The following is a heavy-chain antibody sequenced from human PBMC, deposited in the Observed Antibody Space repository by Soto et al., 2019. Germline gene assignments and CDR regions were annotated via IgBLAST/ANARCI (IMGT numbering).Heavy chain of an antibody. J-gene: IGHJ4*02. V-gene: IGHV4-34*01. CDR2: INHSGGT. Sequence: PSETLSLTCAVYGGSFSACYWSWIRQPPGKGLEWIGEINHSGGTSYNPSLKSRVTISVDTSKSQFSLTLTSVTAADRAVYYCARGSVDTVDSSGFHEYCGKRTPATVSS. CDR3: ARGSVDTVDSSGFHEY. CDR1: GGSFSACY. D-gene: IGHD3-22*01.